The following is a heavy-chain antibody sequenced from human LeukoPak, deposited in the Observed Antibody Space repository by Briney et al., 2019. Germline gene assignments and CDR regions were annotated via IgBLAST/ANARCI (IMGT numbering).Heavy chain of an antibody. Sequence: SETLSLTCTVYGESFNVYFWSWIRQPPGKGLEWIGEINHIGRTNSDPSVKSRVTMSIDTSKNQFSLKLTSVSAADTAVYYCERGYEGYLDYWGQGTLVTVSS. CDR3: ERGYEGYLDY. CDR1: GESFNVYF. V-gene: IGHV4-34*01. J-gene: IGHJ4*02. D-gene: IGHD3-3*01. CDR2: INHIGRT.